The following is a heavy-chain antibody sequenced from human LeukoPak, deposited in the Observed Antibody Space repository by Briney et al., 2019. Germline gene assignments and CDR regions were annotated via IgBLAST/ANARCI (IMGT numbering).Heavy chain of an antibody. CDR2: ITSSSSYI. J-gene: IGHJ4*02. CDR3: ARVNGLYHFDY. Sequence: GGSLRPSCAASGFTFRTYSTNWVRPAPGKGLGWVSSITSSSSYIYYADSVKGRFTISRDNAKNSLYLQMSSLRAEDTAVYYCARVNGLYHFDYWGEGALVTVSS. CDR1: GFTFRTYS. D-gene: IGHD3-16*01. V-gene: IGHV3-21*01.